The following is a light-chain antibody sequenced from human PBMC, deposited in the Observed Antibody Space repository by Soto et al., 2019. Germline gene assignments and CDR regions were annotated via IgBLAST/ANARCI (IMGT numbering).Light chain of an antibody. V-gene: IGKV3-15*01. Sequence: EIVMTQSPATLSVSPGERATLSCRASQSVSSNLAWYQQKPVQAPRLLIYGASTRATVIPARFSGSGSGTEFTLTISSLQSEDFAVYYCQQYNNWPRTFGQGTKVDIK. CDR1: QSVSSN. J-gene: IGKJ1*01. CDR3: QQYNNWPRT. CDR2: GAS.